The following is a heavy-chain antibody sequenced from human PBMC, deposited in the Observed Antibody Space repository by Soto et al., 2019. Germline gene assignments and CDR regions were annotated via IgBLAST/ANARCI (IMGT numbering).Heavy chain of an antibody. CDR1: GFTFSNAW. V-gene: IGHV3-15*01. CDR3: TGYCSGGSCYFDY. D-gene: IGHD2-15*01. J-gene: IGHJ4*02. Sequence: GSLRLSCAASGFTFSNAWMSWVRQAPGKGLEWVGRIKSKTDGGTTDYAAPVKGRFTISRDDSKNTLYLQMNSLKTEDTAVYYCTGYCSGGSCYFDYWGQGTLVTVS. CDR2: IKSKTDGGTT.